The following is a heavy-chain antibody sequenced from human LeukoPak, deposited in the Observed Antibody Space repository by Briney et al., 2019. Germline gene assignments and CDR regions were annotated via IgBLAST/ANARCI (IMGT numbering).Heavy chain of an antibody. Sequence: GGSLRLSCAASVFTFRGYWMHWVAQAPGKGRGGVSRINSDGSSTSYADSVKRRFTTSRDTAKNPLYLQMNSLRAEDTAVYYCARDYSGSYGLDYWGQGTLVTVSS. V-gene: IGHV3-74*01. J-gene: IGHJ4*02. CDR3: ARDYSGSYGLDY. D-gene: IGHD1-26*01. CDR2: INSDGSST. CDR1: VFTFRGYW.